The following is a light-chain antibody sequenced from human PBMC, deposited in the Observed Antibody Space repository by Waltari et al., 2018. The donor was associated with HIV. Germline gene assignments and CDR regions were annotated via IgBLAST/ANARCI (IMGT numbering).Light chain of an antibody. Sequence: DIVMTQSPDSLALSLGETATISCKSSQTISYSSKNQTFLAWYQQKPGQTPRLLIAWAHKRDSGDPERFSGSGAGTDFTRTLSSLQAGDVAFYVCQQSSTVPPTFGPGTKVEVK. V-gene: IGKV4-1*01. J-gene: IGKJ1*01. CDR3: QQSSTVPPT. CDR2: WAH. CDR1: QTISYSSKNQTF.